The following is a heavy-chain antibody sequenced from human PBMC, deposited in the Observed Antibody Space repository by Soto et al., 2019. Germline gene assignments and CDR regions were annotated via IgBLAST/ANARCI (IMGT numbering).Heavy chain of an antibody. J-gene: IGHJ4*02. CDR2: IIPIFGTA. CDR1: GGTFSSYA. V-gene: IGHV1-69*06. D-gene: IGHD5-12*01. Sequence: SVKVSCKASGGTFSSYAINWVRQAPGQGLEWMGGIIPIFGTANYAQKFQGRVTITADKSTSTAYMELSSLRSEDTAVYYCARDRGDGYKFDYWGQGTLVTVSS. CDR3: ARDRGDGYKFDY.